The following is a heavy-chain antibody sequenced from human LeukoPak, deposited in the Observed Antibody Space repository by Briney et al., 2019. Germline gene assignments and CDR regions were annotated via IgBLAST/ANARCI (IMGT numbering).Heavy chain of an antibody. CDR3: ARELLNNDAFDI. V-gene: IGHV3-48*01. J-gene: IGHJ3*02. D-gene: IGHD3-10*01. CDR2: ISSSSSTI. Sequence: PGGSLRLSCVASGFTFSSYSMNWVRQAPGKGLEWVSYISSSSSTIYYADSVKGRFTISRDNAKNSLYLHMNSLRAEDTAVYYCARELLNNDAFDIWGQGTMVTVSS. CDR1: GFTFSSYS.